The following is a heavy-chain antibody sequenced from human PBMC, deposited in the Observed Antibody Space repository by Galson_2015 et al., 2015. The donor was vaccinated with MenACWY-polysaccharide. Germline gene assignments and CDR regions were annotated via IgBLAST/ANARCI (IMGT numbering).Heavy chain of an antibody. CDR2: TYYRSQWYT. Sequence: CAISGDSVSSNPASWSWIRQSPSRGLEWLGRTYYRSQWYTDYAVSVKSRISINADASQNQFSLQLNSVTPDDTAVYYCARDRGRHSHGPPYYFDFWGQGTLVTVSS. D-gene: IGHD5-24*01. CDR1: GDSVSSNPAS. V-gene: IGHV6-1*01. J-gene: IGHJ4*02. CDR3: ARDRGRHSHGPPYYFDF.